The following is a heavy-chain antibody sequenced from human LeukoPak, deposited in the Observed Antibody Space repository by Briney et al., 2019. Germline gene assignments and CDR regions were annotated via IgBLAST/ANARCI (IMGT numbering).Heavy chain of an antibody. Sequence: GGSLRLSCAASGFTFSTYTMSWVRQRPGKGLEWVSTISPSGDITQYADSVKGHFTISRDNSESTLFLQMTSLRAEDTAVYYCARKSTGHYPFDCWGQGTLVTVSS. CDR1: GFTFSTYT. J-gene: IGHJ4*02. V-gene: IGHV3-23*01. D-gene: IGHD3-9*01. CDR2: ISPSGDIT. CDR3: ARKSTGHYPFDC.